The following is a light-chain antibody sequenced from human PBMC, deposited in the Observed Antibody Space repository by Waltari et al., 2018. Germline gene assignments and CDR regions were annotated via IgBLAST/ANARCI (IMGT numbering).Light chain of an antibody. J-gene: IGKJ1*01. CDR2: GAS. V-gene: IGKV3-15*01. CDR3: QQYNNWPPWT. CDR1: QSVSSN. Sequence: EIVMTQSPATLSVSPGERPTLSCRASQSVSSNLAWYQQQPGQAPRLLIYGASTRATGIPARFSGSGSGTEFTLTISSMQSEDFAVYYCQQYNNWPPWTFGQGTKVEIK.